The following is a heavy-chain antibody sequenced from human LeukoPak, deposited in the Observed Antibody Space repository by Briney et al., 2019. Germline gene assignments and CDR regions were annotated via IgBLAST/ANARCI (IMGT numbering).Heavy chain of an antibody. D-gene: IGHD6-19*01. V-gene: IGHV4-31*03. CDR3: ARDRMYGSGWSPGFDP. Sequence: PSETLSLTCTVPGGAISSGGSSWSWIRQHPGKGLEWIGYIYYSGSTYYNPSLKSRVTISVDTSKNQFSLKLSSVTAADTAVYYCARDRMYGSGWSPGFDPWGQGTLVTVSS. CDR1: GGAISSGGSS. CDR2: IYYSGST. J-gene: IGHJ5*01.